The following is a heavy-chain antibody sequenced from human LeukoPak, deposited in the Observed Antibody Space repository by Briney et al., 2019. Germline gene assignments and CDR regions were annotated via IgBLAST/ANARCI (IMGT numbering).Heavy chain of an antibody. CDR3: ASRGYSYAQDY. CDR2: INHSGST. Sequence: PSETLSLTCAVYGGSFSGYYWSWIRQHPGKGLEWIGEINHSGSTNYNPSLKSRVTISVDTSKNQFSLKLSSVTAADTAVYYCASRGYSYAQDYWGQGTLVTVSS. V-gene: IGHV4-34*01. J-gene: IGHJ4*02. D-gene: IGHD5-18*01. CDR1: GGSFSGYY.